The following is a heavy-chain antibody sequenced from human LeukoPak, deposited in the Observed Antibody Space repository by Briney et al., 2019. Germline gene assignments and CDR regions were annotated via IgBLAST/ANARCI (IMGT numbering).Heavy chain of an antibody. D-gene: IGHD6-19*01. CDR3: ARARRGQWLVYYYYYMDV. CDR1: GGTFSSYA. Sequence: ASVKVSCKASGGTFSSYAISWVRQAPGQGLEWMGWMNPNSGNTGYAQKFQGRVTMTRNTSISTAYMELSSLRSEDTAVYYCARARRGQWLVYYYYYMDVWGKGTTVTISS. J-gene: IGHJ6*03. CDR2: MNPNSGNT. V-gene: IGHV1-8*02.